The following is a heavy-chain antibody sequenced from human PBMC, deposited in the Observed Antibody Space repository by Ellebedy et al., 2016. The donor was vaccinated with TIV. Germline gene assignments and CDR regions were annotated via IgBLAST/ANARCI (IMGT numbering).Heavy chain of an antibody. CDR3: ARPDGSYYYYGMDV. J-gene: IGHJ6*02. CDR1: GFTFSSYS. Sequence: GESLKISCAASGFTFSSYSMNWVRQAPGKGLQWVSSISSSSSYIYYADSVKGRFTISRDNAKNSLYLQMNSLRAEDTAVYYCARPDGSYYYYGMDVWGQGTTVTVSS. V-gene: IGHV3-21*01. D-gene: IGHD3-10*01. CDR2: ISSSSSYI.